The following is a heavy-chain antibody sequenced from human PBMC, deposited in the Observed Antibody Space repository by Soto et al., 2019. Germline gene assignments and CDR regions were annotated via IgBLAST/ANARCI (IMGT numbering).Heavy chain of an antibody. J-gene: IGHJ4*02. D-gene: IGHD2-15*01. CDR2: ISGSGVST. CDR3: ATDYSQTGYCSAGSCYSDY. Sequence: EVQLLESGGTLGQPGGSLRLSCVASGFTFSSYAMSWVRQVPGKGLEWVSGISGSGVSTYYADSVRGRFTISRDYSKNTLYLQMNSLRAEDTAVYFCATDYSQTGYCSAGSCYSDYWGQGTLVTVSS. V-gene: IGHV3-23*01. CDR1: GFTFSSYA.